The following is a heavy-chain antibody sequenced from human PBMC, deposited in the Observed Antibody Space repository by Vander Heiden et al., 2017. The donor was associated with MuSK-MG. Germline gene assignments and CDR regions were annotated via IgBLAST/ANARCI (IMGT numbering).Heavy chain of an antibody. CDR2: ISYDGSNK. V-gene: IGHV3-30*18. CDR1: GFTFSSYG. D-gene: IGHD1-26*01. Sequence: QVQLVESGGGVVQPGWYLRLSCAASGFTFSSYGMHWVRQAPGKGLEWVAVISYDGSNKYYADSVKGRFTISRDNSKNTLYLQMNSLRAEDTAVYYCAKMAIVGATQADYWGQGTLVTVSS. CDR3: AKMAIVGATQADY. J-gene: IGHJ4*02.